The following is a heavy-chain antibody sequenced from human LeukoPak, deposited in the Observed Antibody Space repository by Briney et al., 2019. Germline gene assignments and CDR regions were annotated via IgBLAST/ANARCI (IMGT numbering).Heavy chain of an antibody. CDR3: ARDFHSAWFGF. CDR1: GFDFTAYG. Sequence: KLGESLKISCKCSGFDFTAYGIAWVRQMPGKVLELMGNIYPGGSNGRYSPSFQGQVTMSADKSITTVYLQWSSLKASDTAMYYCARDFHSAWFGFWGQGSLVTVSS. D-gene: IGHD3-3*01. CDR2: IYPGGSNG. V-gene: IGHV5-51*01. J-gene: IGHJ4*02.